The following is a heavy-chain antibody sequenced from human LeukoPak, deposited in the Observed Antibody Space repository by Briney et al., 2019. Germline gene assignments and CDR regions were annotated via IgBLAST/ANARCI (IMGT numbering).Heavy chain of an antibody. Sequence: GGSLRLSCAASGFTLSDYYMSWIRHAPGKGLEWVSYISSSGSTIYYADSVKGRFTISRDNAKNSLYLQMNSLRAEDTAVYYCARDLQGGNYDFWSGYRYYYYYYMDVWGKGTTVTVSS. D-gene: IGHD3-3*01. V-gene: IGHV3-11*01. CDR1: GFTLSDYY. CDR2: ISSSGSTI. J-gene: IGHJ6*03. CDR3: ARDLQGGNYDFWSGYRYYYYYYMDV.